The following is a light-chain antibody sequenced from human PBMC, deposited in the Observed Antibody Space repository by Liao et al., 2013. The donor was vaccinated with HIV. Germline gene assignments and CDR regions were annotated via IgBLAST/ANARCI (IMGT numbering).Light chain of an antibody. CDR3: QSADSSGTCPV. CDR1: NIGGKS. J-gene: IGLJ3*02. Sequence: SYEVTQPPSVSVAPGQTARVNCGGDNIGGKSVHWYQQKPGQAPVVVIYKDTERPSGIPERFSGSTSGTTVTLTISGVQAEDEADYYCQSADSSGTCPVFGGGTKLTVL. CDR2: KDT. V-gene: IGLV3-25*03.